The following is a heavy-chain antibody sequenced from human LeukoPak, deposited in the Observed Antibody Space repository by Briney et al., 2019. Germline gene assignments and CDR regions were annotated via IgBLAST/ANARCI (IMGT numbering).Heavy chain of an antibody. Sequence: GGSLRLSCAASGFTFSRCGMSWVSQAPGKGLEWVSSISASVYCTYYRDSVKGRITISRDNSKDTVYLQVNSLSAEDTAIEYCAKRGPIYSATPGNYFDHWGQGTQVTVSS. CDR2: ISASVYCT. J-gene: IGHJ4*02. CDR1: GFTFSRCG. CDR3: AKRGPIYSATPGNYFDH. D-gene: IGHD3-10*01. V-gene: IGHV3-23*01.